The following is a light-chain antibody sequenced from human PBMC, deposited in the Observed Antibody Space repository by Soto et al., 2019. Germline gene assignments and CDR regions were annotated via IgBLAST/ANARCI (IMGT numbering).Light chain of an antibody. V-gene: IGKV3-20*01. CDR2: GSS. J-gene: IGKJ1*01. Sequence: DIVLTQSPGTLSLSPGERATLSCRASQSVSSNYLAWYQQIPGQAPRLLIHGSSTRATATPSRFSGSGSGTDFTLTISRLEPEDFAVYFCQQYDTSPVTFGQGTRWIS. CDR1: QSVSSNY. CDR3: QQYDTSPVT.